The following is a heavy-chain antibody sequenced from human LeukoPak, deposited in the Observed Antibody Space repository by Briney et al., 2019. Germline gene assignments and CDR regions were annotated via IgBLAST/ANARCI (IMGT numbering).Heavy chain of an antibody. Sequence: SETLSLTCTVSGYSISSGYYWGWIRQPPGKGLEWIGSIYHSGITYYNPSLKSRVTISVDTSKNQFSLKLSSVTAADTAVYYCARVAIFGVVMGGNFDYWGQGTLVTVSS. CDR3: ARVAIFGVVMGGNFDY. D-gene: IGHD3-3*01. CDR2: IYHSGIT. J-gene: IGHJ4*02. CDR1: GYSISSGYY. V-gene: IGHV4-38-2*02.